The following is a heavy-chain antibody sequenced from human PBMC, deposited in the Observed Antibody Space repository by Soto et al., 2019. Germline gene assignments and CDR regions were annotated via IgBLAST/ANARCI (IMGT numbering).Heavy chain of an antibody. Sequence: PSETLSLTCTVSGGSISSYYWSWIRQPPGKGLEWIGYIYYSASTNYSPSLKSRVTISVDTSKNQFSLNLSSVTAADTAVYYCARANYFESSGPFDYWGPGTLVTVSS. CDR1: GGSISSYY. J-gene: IGHJ4*02. CDR3: ARANYFESSGPFDY. D-gene: IGHD3-22*01. CDR2: IYYSAST. V-gene: IGHV4-59*08.